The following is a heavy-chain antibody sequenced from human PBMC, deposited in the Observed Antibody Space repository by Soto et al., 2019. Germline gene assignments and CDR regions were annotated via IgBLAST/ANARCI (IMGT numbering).Heavy chain of an antibody. J-gene: IGHJ6*02. CDR3: ARNRRIAVEMDV. V-gene: IGHV3-21*01. CDR2: IASRSNYI. D-gene: IGHD2-21*01. CDR1: GFTFSDYN. Sequence: PVGSLRLSCVASGFTFSDYNMNWLRQTPGKGLEWVSSIASRSNYIYYADSLKGRFTVSRDNARNSLYLQVDNLRAEDTAVYYCARNRRIAVEMDVWGQGTTVTAP.